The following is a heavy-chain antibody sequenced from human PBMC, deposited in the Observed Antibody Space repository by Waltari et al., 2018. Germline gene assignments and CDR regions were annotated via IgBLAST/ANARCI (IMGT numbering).Heavy chain of an antibody. Sequence: EVQLVESGGGLVQPGGSLRLSCAASGFTFSSYWMSWVRQAPGKGLEWVANIKQDGSEKYYVDSVKGRFTISRDNAKNSLYLQMNSRRAEDTAVYYCARPYDSSGYDAFDIWGQGTMVTVSS. V-gene: IGHV3-7*01. J-gene: IGHJ3*02. D-gene: IGHD3-22*01. CDR2: IKQDGSEK. CDR1: GFTFSSYW. CDR3: ARPYDSSGYDAFDI.